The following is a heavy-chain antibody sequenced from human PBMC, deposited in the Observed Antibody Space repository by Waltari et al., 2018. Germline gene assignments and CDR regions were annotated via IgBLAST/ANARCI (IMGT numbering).Heavy chain of an antibody. CDR3: AREENSRRGGDFFDY. V-gene: IGHV4-38-2*02. CDR2: ISHSGST. J-gene: IGHJ4*02. Sequence: QVQLQESSPGLVKPSATLYLTCAVSGYSISSGYFGGWIRHPPGKGLEWIGSISHSGSTYYNSSLKSRVTISVDTSKSQFSLKLSTVTAADTAVYYCAREENSRRGGDFFDYWGQGTLVTVSS. CDR1: GYSISSGYF. D-gene: IGHD3-16*01.